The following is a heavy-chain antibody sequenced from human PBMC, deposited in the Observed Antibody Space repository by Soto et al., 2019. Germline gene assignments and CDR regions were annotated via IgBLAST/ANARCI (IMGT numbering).Heavy chain of an antibody. V-gene: IGHV3-49*03. CDR2: IRSKAYGGTT. Sequence: GGSLRLSCTASGFTFGDYAMSWFRQAPGKGLEWVGFIRSKAYGGTTEYAASVKGRFTISRDDSKSIAYLQMNSLKTEDTAVYYCTRDSPRRDGYNNDYWGQGTLVTVSS. CDR3: TRDSPRRDGYNNDY. J-gene: IGHJ4*02. CDR1: GFTFGDYA. D-gene: IGHD5-12*01.